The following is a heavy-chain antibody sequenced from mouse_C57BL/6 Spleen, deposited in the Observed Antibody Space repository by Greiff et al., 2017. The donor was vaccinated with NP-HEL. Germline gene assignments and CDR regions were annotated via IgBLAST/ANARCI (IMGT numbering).Heavy chain of an antibody. J-gene: IGHJ3*01. CDR1: GYTFTDYN. V-gene: IGHV1-18*01. CDR2: INPNNGGT. D-gene: IGHD2-4*01. Sequence: EVQLQESGPELVKPGASVKIPCKASGYTFTDYNMDWVKQSHGKSLEWIGDINPNNGGTIYNQKFKGKATLTVDKSSSTAYMELRSLTSEDTAVYYCARMGLYYDYDGGFAYWGQGTLVTVSA. CDR3: ARMGLYYDYDGGFAY.